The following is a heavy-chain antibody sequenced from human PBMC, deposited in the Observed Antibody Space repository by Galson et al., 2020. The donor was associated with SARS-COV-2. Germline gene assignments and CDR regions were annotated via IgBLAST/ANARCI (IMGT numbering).Heavy chain of an antibody. V-gene: IGHV3-13*01. D-gene: IGHD3-10*01. Sequence: GESPKTSCAASGLTFSSSDMHWVRQATGKGLEWSSAIGTAGDTYYPGSVKGRFTISRENAKNSLYLQMNSLRAGDTAVYYCARAVTITMVRGVIMYYWFDPWGQGTLVTVSS. CDR2: IGTAGDT. CDR3: ARAVTITMVRGVIMYYWFDP. J-gene: IGHJ5*02. CDR1: GLTFSSSD.